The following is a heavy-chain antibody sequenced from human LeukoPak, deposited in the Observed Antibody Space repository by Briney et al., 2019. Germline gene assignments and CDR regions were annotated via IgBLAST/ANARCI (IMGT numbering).Heavy chain of an antibody. V-gene: IGHV1-8*01. CDR2: MNPNSGNT. CDR1: GYTFTSCD. J-gene: IGHJ3*02. D-gene: IGHD3-22*01. CDR3: ARGRGYYDSLLRRSGDAFDI. Sequence: ASVKVSCKASGYTFTSCDINWVRQATGQGLEWMGWMNPNSGNTGYAQKFQGRVTMTRNTSISTAYMELSSLRSEDTAVYYCARGRGYYDSLLRRSGDAFDIWGQGTMVTVSS.